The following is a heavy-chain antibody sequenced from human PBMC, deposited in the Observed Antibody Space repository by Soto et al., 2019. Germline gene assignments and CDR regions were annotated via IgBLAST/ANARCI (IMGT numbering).Heavy chain of an antibody. V-gene: IGHV5-10-1*01. CDR3: ARHAPSTYYYDGSEVPFFDY. D-gene: IGHD3-22*01. CDR2: IDPSDSYT. Sequence: GESLKISCKGSGYSFTSYWISWVRQMPGKGLEWMGRIDPSDSYTNYSPSFQGHVTISADKSISTAYLQWSSLKASDTAMYYCARHAPSTYYYDGSEVPFFDYWGQGTLVTVSS. CDR1: GYSFTSYW. J-gene: IGHJ4*02.